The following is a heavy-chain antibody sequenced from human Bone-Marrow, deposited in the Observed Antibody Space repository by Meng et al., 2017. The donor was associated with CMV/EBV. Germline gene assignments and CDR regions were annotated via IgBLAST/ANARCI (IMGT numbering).Heavy chain of an antibody. CDR2: IYSGGST. CDR1: GFTVSSNY. V-gene: IGHV3-66*02. Sequence: GESLKISCAASGFTVSSNYMSWVRQAPGKGLEWVSVIYSGGSTYYADSVKGRFTISRDNSKNTLYLQMNSLRAEDTAVYYCARGYSYGYDYYYYYGMDVWGQGTTVTFSS. D-gene: IGHD5-18*01. J-gene: IGHJ6*02. CDR3: ARGYSYGYDYYYYYGMDV.